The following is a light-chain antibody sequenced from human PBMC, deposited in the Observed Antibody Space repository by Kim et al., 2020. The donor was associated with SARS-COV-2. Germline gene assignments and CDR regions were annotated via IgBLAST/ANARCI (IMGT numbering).Light chain of an antibody. CDR1: QSVSKY. CDR3: QHRASWPLT. CDR2: DAS. Sequence: EIVLTQSPATLSLSPGERATLSCRASQSVSKYLAWFQQKPGQAPRLLIYDASTRATGIPARFSGSGSGTDFTLTISSLEPEDFAIYYCQHRASWPLTFGGGTKLEI. V-gene: IGKV3-11*01. J-gene: IGKJ4*01.